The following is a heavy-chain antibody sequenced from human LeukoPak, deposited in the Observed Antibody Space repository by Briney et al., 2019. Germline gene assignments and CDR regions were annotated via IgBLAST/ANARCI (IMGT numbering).Heavy chain of an antibody. CDR3: AKDMTRGYSYGFDY. D-gene: IGHD5-18*01. CDR1: EFTVSSNY. CDR2: IYSGGST. V-gene: IGHV3-53*01. J-gene: IGHJ4*02. Sequence: GGSLRLSCAASEFTVSSNYMSWVRQAPGKGLEWVSVIYSGGSTYYADSVKGRFTISRDNSKNTLYLQMNSLRAEDTAVYYCAKDMTRGYSYGFDYWGQGTLVTVSS.